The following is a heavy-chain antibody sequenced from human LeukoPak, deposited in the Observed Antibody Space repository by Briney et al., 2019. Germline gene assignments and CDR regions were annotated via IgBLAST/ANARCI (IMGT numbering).Heavy chain of an antibody. CDR3: TSLAKPFDH. Sequence: GGSLRLSCAASGFTFSTYWMHWVRQAPGKGLVWVSGINGGGSVTNYADSVKGRFTISRDNAKNTVYLQMNGLRVEDTAVYYCTSLAKPFDHWGQGTLVTVSS. D-gene: IGHD1-14*01. J-gene: IGHJ4*01. V-gene: IGHV3-74*01. CDR1: GFTFSTYW. CDR2: INGGGSVT.